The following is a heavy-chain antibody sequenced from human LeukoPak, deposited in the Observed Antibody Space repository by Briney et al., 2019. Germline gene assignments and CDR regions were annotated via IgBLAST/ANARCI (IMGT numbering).Heavy chain of an antibody. CDR3: AGYLVVAVAGDDAFDI. V-gene: IGHV4-59*01. D-gene: IGHD6-19*01. J-gene: IGHJ3*02. CDR2: IYYSGST. CDR1: GGSISSYY. Sequence: PSETLSLTCTVSGGSISSYYWSWIRQPPGKGLEWIGYIYYSGSTNYNPSLKSRVTIPVDTSKNQFSLKLSSVTAADTAVYYCAGYLVVAVAGDDAFDIWGQGTMVTVSS.